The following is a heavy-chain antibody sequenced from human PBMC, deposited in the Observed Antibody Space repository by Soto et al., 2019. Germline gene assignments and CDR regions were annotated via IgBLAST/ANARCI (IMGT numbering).Heavy chain of an antibody. D-gene: IGHD3-16*01. CDR3: ARGFEVLTATGDPYYYAMDV. Sequence: PSEPLSLTCTVSGGSISGYFWSWIRQAPGKGLEWIGYIYNSGDTRHNPSLKSRVTISGDTSQNHFSLTLNSVTAADTAVYYCARGFEVLTATGDPYYYAMDVWGQGTTVTVSS. J-gene: IGHJ6*02. CDR2: IYNSGDT. V-gene: IGHV4-59*12. CDR1: GGSISGYF.